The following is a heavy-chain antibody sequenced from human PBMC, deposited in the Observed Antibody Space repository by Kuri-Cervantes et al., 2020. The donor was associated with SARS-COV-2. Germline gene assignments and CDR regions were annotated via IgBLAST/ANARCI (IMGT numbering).Heavy chain of an antibody. V-gene: IGHV3-30*18. CDR2: ISYDGSNK. CDR1: GFTFSSYG. CDR3: AKDVRGWDWDAFDI. J-gene: IGHJ3*02. D-gene: IGHD3/OR15-3a*01. Sequence: GESLKISCAASGFTFSSYGMHWVRQAPGKGLEWVAVISYDGSNKYYADSVKGRFTISGDNSKNTLYLQMNSLRAEDTAVYYCAKDVRGWDWDAFDIWGQGTMVTVSS.